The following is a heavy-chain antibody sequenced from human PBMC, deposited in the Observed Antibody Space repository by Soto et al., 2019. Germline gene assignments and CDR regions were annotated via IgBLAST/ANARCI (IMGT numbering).Heavy chain of an antibody. J-gene: IGHJ4*02. CDR2: ISTSGDNT. CDR1: GFTFSSHA. CDR3: AKPREYRSSSGLAY. V-gene: IGHV3-23*01. D-gene: IGHD6-6*01. Sequence: GGSLRLSCAASGFTFSSHAMNWVRQAPGKGLEWVSSISTSGDNTYYADSVKGRFTISRDNSKNTLYLQMNSLRAKDTAVYYCAKPREYRSSSGLAYWGQGILVTVSS.